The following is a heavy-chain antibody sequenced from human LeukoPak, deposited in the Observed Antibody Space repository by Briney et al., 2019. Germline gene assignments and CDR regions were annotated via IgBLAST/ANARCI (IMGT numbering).Heavy chain of an antibody. D-gene: IGHD6-13*01. J-gene: IGHJ3*02. CDR3: ARLAAAGNDAFDI. CDR2: INPNSGGT. CDR1: GYTFTGYY. Sequence: ASVKVSCKASGYTFTGYYMHWVRQAPGQGLEWVGWINPNSGGTNYAQKFQGRVTTTRDTSISTACMELSRLRSEDTAVYYCARLAAAGNDAFDIWGQGTMVTVSS. V-gene: IGHV1-2*02.